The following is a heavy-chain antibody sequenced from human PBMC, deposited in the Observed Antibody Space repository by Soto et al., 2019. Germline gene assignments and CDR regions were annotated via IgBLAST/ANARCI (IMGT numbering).Heavy chain of an antibody. CDR2: IYSGGST. CDR1: GFTVSSNY. CDR3: ARDHSDHDAFDI. Sequence: PGGSLRLSCAASGFTVSSNYMSWVRQAPGKGLEWVSVIYSGGSTYYADSVKGRFTISRDNSKNTLYLQMNSLGAEDTAVYYCARDHSDHDAFDIWGQGTMVTVSS. J-gene: IGHJ3*02. V-gene: IGHV3-66*01.